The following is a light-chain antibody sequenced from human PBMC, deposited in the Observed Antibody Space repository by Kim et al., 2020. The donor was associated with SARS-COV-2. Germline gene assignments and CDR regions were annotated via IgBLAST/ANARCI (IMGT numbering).Light chain of an antibody. J-gene: IGLJ1*01. CDR3: CSKTSSTTYV. Sequence: GQTVTISCTGTRSDGGNYDRVSWYQQSPGTAPKVIIYEVSKRPSGVPDRFSGSKSGNTASLTISGLQAEDEADYYCCSKTSSTTYVFGTGTKVTVL. CDR1: RSDGGNYDR. V-gene: IGLV2-18*02. CDR2: EVS.